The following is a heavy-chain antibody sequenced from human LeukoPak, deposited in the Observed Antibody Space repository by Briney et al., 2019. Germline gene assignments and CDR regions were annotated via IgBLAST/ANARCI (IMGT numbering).Heavy chain of an antibody. CDR2: ISSSSSYI. CDR1: GFTFSSYS. J-gene: IGHJ6*03. CDR3: ARDGYGSGSRLNYYYYYYMDV. D-gene: IGHD3-10*01. V-gene: IGHV3-21*01. Sequence: GGSLRLSWAASGFTFSSYSMNWVRQAPGKGLEWVSSISSSSSYIYYADSVKGRFTISRDNAKNSLYLQMNSLRAEDTAVYYCARDGYGSGSRLNYYYYYYMDVWGKGTTVTVSS.